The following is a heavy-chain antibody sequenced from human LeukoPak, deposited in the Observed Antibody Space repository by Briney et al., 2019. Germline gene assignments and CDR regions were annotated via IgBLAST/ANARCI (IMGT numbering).Heavy chain of an antibody. CDR3: ASVWFGELDY. D-gene: IGHD3-10*01. V-gene: IGHV4-59*08. Sequence: SETLSLTCTVSGGSISSYYWSWIRQPPGKGLEGIGYIYYSGSTNYNPSLKSRVTISVDTSKNQFSLKLSSVTAADMAVYYCASVWFGELDYWGQGTLVTVSS. J-gene: IGHJ4*02. CDR2: IYYSGST. CDR1: GGSISSYY.